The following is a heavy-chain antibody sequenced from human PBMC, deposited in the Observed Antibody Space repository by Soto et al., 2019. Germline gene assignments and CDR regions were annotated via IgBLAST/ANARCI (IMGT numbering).Heavy chain of an antibody. Sequence: SQTLSLTCTVSGGTISSRGYYWSWFRQHPGKGLEWIGYIYYSGSTYYNPCLQSRVTISLDTSKNQFALKRSSGTAAETAVYEGARAEGNTYGTVPVDHGGQGTLVTVSS. CDR1: GGTISSRGYY. J-gene: IGHJ4*02. V-gene: IGHV4-31*03. CDR3: ARAEGNTYGTVPVDH. D-gene: IGHD5-18*01. CDR2: IYYSGST.